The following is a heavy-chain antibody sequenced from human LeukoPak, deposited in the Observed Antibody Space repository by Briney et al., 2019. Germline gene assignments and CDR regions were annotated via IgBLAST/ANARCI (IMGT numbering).Heavy chain of an antibody. CDR3: AKDPPYYDFWSGYPNFDY. CDR1: GFTFSSYS. D-gene: IGHD3-3*01. J-gene: IGHJ4*02. CDR2: IRYDGSNK. V-gene: IGHV3-30*02. Sequence: PGGSLRLSCAASGFTFSSYSMNWVRQAPGKGLEWVAFIRYDGSNKYYADSVKGRFTISRDNSKNTLYLQMNSLRAEDTAVYYCAKDPPYYDFWSGYPNFDYWGQGTLVTVSS.